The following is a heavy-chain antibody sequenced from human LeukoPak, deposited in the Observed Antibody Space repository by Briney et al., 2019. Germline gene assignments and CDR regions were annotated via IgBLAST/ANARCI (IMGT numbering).Heavy chain of an antibody. Sequence: ASVKVSCKVSGYTLIESSMQWVRQAPGKGLEWMGGFDPEEGETINAQNFQGRVTMTEDTSTDTAYMELRSLRSEDTAVYVCTIVRGMYIYGSAWYFDLWGQGTLVTVSS. V-gene: IGHV1-24*01. CDR1: GYTLIESS. CDR3: TIVRGMYIYGSAWYFDL. CDR2: FDPEEGET. D-gene: IGHD6-19*01. J-gene: IGHJ4*02.